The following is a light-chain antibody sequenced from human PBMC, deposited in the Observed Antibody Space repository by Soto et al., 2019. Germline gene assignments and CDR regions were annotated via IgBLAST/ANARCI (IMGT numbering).Light chain of an antibody. V-gene: IGKV3-20*01. CDR3: QHYGTSAL. CDR1: QSVSSSY. CDR2: DA. J-gene: IGKJ3*01. Sequence: EIVLTQSPGTLSLSPGERATLSCRASQSVSSSYLAWYQQKPGQAPRLLIYDAFRATGIPDRFSGSGSGTDFTLTITGLEPEDFAVYYCQHYGTSALFGPGTKVDI.